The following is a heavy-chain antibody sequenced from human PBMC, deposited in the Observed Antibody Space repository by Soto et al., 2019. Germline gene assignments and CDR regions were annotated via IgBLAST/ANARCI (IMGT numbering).Heavy chain of an antibody. CDR2: IYYSGTT. CDR1: SASISSSSYT. CDR3: ARLHGYCISSSCHGHYAMDV. D-gene: IGHD2-2*01. J-gene: IGHJ6*02. V-gene: IGHV4-39*01. Sequence: QLQLQESGPGLVKPSETLSLTCTVSSASISSSSYTWGWIRQPPGKGLEWIGSIYYSGTTYYNPSVNSRVTVSVDTSKTQFSLKVTSVTAADTAVYYCARLHGYCISSSCHGHYAMDVWGQGTTVTVSS.